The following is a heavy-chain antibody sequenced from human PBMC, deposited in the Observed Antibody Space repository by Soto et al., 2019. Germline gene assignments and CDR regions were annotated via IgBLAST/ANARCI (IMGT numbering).Heavy chain of an antibody. CDR3: ARDPGLRCSGGSCRLTPLWFDP. CDR2: IYYSGST. Sequence: PSETLSLTCTVSGGSISSGGYYWSWIRQHPGKGLEWIGYIYYSGSTYYNPSLKSRVTISVDTSKNQFSLKLSSVTAADTAVYYCARDPGLRCSGGSCRLTPLWFDPWGQGTLVTVSS. CDR1: GGSISSGGYY. J-gene: IGHJ5*02. V-gene: IGHV4-31*03. D-gene: IGHD2-15*01.